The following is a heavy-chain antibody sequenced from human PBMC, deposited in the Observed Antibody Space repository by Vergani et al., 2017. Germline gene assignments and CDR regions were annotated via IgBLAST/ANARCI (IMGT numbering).Heavy chain of an antibody. CDR3: AKDRRKVIATDVFDI. CDR2: ISYDGSNK. J-gene: IGHJ3*02. D-gene: IGHD2-21*01. CDR1: GFTFSSYG. V-gene: IGHV3-30*18. Sequence: VQLVESGGVVVQPGRSLRLSCAASGFTFSSYGMHWVRQAPGKGLEWVAVISYDGSNKYYADSVKGRFTISRDNSKNTLYLQMNSLRAEDTAVYYCAKDRRKVIATDVFDIWGQGTMVTVSS.